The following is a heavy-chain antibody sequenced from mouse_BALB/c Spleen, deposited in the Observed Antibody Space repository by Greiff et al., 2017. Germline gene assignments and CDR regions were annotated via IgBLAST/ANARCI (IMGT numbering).Heavy chain of an antibody. V-gene: IGHV5-9*03. D-gene: IGHD1-2*01. CDR1: GFTFSSYT. CDR3: ARWATTATWFAY. Sequence: EVKVVESGGGLVKPGGSLKLSCAASGFTFSSYTMSWVRQTPEKRLEWVATISSGGGNTYYPDSVKGRFTISRDNAKNNLYLQMSSLRSEDTALYYCARWATTATWFAYWGQGTLVTVSA. CDR2: ISSGGGNT. J-gene: IGHJ3*01.